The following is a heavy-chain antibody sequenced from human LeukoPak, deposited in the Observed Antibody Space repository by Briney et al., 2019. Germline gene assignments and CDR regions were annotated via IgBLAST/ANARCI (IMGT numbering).Heavy chain of an antibody. CDR2: INHSGST. Sequence: SATLSLTCAVYGGSFSGYYWSWIRPPPGKGLEGIGEINHSGSTNYNPSLKRRVTISVDTSKNQFSLKLSTVTAADTAVYYCARGPAVDTAMDSDYWGQGTLVSVSS. D-gene: IGHD5-18*01. CDR3: ARGPAVDTAMDSDY. J-gene: IGHJ4*02. CDR1: GGSFSGYY. V-gene: IGHV4-34*01.